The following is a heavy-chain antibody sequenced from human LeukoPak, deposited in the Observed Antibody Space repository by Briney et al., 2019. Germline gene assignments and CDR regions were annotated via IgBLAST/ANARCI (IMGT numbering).Heavy chain of an antibody. Sequence: PSETLSLTCTVSGGSISSYYWSWIRQPPGKGLEWIGYVYYSGTTNYNPSLKSRVIISVDTSKNQFSLKLSPVIAADTAVYYCARGRVTSYYYYYYMDVWGKGTTVTVSS. CDR1: GGSISSYY. CDR3: ARGRVTSYYYYYYMDV. J-gene: IGHJ6*03. CDR2: VYYSGTT. D-gene: IGHD4-23*01. V-gene: IGHV4-59*01.